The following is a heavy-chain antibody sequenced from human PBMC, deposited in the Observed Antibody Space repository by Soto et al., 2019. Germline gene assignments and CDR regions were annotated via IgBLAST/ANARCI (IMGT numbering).Heavy chain of an antibody. J-gene: IGHJ4*02. D-gene: IGHD1-26*01. V-gene: IGHV4-59*12. Sequence: SETLSLTCPVSGGSISPYYLTWIRQPPGKGLEWIGYIYYGGTTSYNPSLKSRVTISLETSKSQISLRLSSVTAADTAVYYCARDTVGAWDYFDYWGQGTLVTVSS. CDR3: ARDTVGAWDYFDY. CDR2: IYYGGTT. CDR1: GGSISPYY.